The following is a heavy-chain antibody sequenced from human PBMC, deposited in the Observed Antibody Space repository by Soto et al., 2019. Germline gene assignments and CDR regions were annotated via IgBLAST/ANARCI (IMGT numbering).Heavy chain of an antibody. CDR2: IYYSGST. CDR3: ARDCYYDSSGYYLPATSGDGMDV. D-gene: IGHD3-22*01. J-gene: IGHJ6*02. CDR1: GGSISSGDYY. Sequence: QVQLQESGPGLVKPSQTLSLTCTVSGGSISSGDYYWSWIRQPPGKGLEWIGYIYYSGSTYYNPSLKSRVTISVDTSKNQFSLKLSSVTAADTAVYYCARDCYYDSSGYYLPATSGDGMDVWGQGTTVTVSS. V-gene: IGHV4-30-4*01.